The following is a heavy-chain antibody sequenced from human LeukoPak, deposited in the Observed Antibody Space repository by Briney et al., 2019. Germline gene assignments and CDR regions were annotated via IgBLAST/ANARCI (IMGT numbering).Heavy chain of an antibody. CDR3: ARSTYGSGNAFDI. V-gene: IGHV4-31*03. D-gene: IGHD3-10*01. CDR2: IYYSGST. CDR1: GGSISSGGYY. Sequence: SETLSLTCTVSGGSISSGGYYWSWIRQHPGKGLEWIGYIYYSGSTYYNPSLKSRVTISVDTSKSQFSLKLSSVTAADTAVYYCARSTYGSGNAFDIWGQGTMVTVSP. J-gene: IGHJ3*02.